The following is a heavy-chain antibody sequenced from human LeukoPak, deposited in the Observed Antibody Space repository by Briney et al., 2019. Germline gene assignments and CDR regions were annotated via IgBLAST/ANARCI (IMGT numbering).Heavy chain of an antibody. J-gene: IGHJ6*03. CDR2: IYTSGST. CDR3: ARDLGGRVVPAAIPYYYMDV. CDR1: GGSISSGSYY. Sequence: ASETLSLTCTVSGGSISSGSYYWSWIRQPAGKGLEWIGRIYTSGSTNYNPSLKSRVTLSVDTSKNQFSLKLSSVTAADTAVYYCARDLGGRVVPAAIPYYYMDVWGKGTTVTVSS. D-gene: IGHD2-2*02. V-gene: IGHV4-61*02.